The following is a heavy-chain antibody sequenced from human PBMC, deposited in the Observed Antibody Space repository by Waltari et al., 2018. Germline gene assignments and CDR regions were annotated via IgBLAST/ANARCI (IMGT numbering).Heavy chain of an antibody. CDR1: GGTCSSYA. CDR2: IIPIFGTA. Sequence: QVQLVQSGAEVKKPGSSVKVSCKASGGTCSSYAIRWVRPAPCQGLEWMGGIIPIFGTANYAQKFQGRVTITADESTSTAYMELSSLRSEDTAVYYCARSSYYDFWSGYYGWFDPWGQGTLVTVSS. V-gene: IGHV1-69*01. D-gene: IGHD3-3*01. CDR3: ARSSYYDFWSGYYGWFDP. J-gene: IGHJ5*02.